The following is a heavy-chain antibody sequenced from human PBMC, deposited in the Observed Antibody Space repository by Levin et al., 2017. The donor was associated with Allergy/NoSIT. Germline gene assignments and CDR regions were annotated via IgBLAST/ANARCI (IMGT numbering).Heavy chain of an antibody. D-gene: IGHD6-13*01. V-gene: IGHV4-59*01. Sequence: SETLSLTCTVSGGSITNNYWSWIRQPPGGGLEWIGHIYFSGSTNYNSSLKSRVTISGDTSKNHSSLNLSSVTVAATAVYSCAWCRHAAPGTAGYWGRGTLVTVSS. CDR1: GGSITNNY. J-gene: IGHJ4*02. CDR2: IYFSGST. CDR3: AWCRHAAPGTAGY.